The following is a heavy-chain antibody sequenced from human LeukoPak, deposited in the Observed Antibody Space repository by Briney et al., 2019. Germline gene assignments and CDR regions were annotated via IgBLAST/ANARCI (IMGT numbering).Heavy chain of an antibody. CDR3: ARRRQLWRIPYYFDY. Sequence: SETLSLTCAVYGGSFSGYYWSWIRQPPGKGLEWIGEINHSGSTNYNPSLKSRVTISVDTSKNQFSLKLSSVTAADTAVYYCARRRQLWRIPYYFDYWSQGTLVTVSS. CDR2: INHSGST. V-gene: IGHV4-34*01. CDR1: GGSFSGYY. J-gene: IGHJ4*02. D-gene: IGHD5-18*01.